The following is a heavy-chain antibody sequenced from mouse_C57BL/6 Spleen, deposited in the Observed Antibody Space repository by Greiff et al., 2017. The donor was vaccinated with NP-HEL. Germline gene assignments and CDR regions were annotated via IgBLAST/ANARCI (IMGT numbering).Heavy chain of an antibody. CDR3: AREVYIFVDY. CDR2: ISDGGSYT. Sequence: EVMLVESGGGLVKPGGSLKLSCAASGFTFSSYAMSWVRQTPEQRLEWVATISDGGSYTYYPDNVKGRFTISRDNAKNNLYLQMSHLKSEDTAMYYCAREVYIFVDYWGQGTTLTVSS. CDR1: GFTFSSYA. J-gene: IGHJ2*01. D-gene: IGHD1-3*01. V-gene: IGHV5-4*01.